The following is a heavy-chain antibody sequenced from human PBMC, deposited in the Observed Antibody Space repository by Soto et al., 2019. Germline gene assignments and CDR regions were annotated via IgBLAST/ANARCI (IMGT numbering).Heavy chain of an antibody. V-gene: IGHV4-30-2*01. CDR2: IYHSGSI. J-gene: IGHJ4*02. CDR3: AGVPPY. Sequence: QLQLQESGSGLVKPSQTLSLTCAVSGGSISSGGYSWSWIRQPPGKGLEWIGYIYHSGSIYYNPSLKIRATLPVNRSKNQFSLKPRSVTAADTAVYYCAGVPPYWGQGTLVTVS. CDR1: GGSISSGGYS.